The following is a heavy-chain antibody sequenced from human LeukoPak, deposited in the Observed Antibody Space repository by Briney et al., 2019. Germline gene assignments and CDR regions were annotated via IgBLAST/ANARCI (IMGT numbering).Heavy chain of an antibody. V-gene: IGHV3-30-3*01. CDR1: GFTFSSYA. CDR3: ARDGYYSSGTYFDS. D-gene: IGHD3-10*01. CDR2: ISNDGNNK. J-gene: IGHJ4*02. Sequence: PGGSLRLSCAASGFTFSSYAMHWVRQAPGKGLEWVAVISNDGNNKYYADSVKGRFSISRDNSKNTLYLQMNSLRTEDTAVHYCARDGYYSSGTYFDSWGQGTLVTVSS.